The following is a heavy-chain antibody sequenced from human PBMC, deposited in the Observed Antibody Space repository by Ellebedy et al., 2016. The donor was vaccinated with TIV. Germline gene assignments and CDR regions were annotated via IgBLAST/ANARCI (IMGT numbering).Heavy chain of an antibody. V-gene: IGHV4-31*03. J-gene: IGHJ6*02. CDR1: GGSISSGASS. Sequence: MPSETLSLTCTVSGGSISSGASSWTWIRHHPGKGLEWLGYIYYSSSTYYNPSLKSRLSISVDTSKNQFSLKLSSMTAADTAVYYCARIGTLVRGVFALGIDVWGQGTTVTVSS. CDR2: IYYSSST. CDR3: ARIGTLVRGVFALGIDV. D-gene: IGHD3-10*01.